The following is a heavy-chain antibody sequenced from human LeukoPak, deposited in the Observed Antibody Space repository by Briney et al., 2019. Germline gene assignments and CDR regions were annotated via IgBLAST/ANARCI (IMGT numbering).Heavy chain of an antibody. Sequence: PGGSLRLSCAASGFTFSNAWMTWVRQAPGKGLEWVGRIKSKIDGGTTDYVAPVKGRFIISRDDSKNTLYLQMNSLRAEDTAVYYCAKVRIAAAGLHYWGQGTLVTVSS. CDR1: GFTFSNAW. CDR2: IKSKIDGGTT. V-gene: IGHV3-15*01. J-gene: IGHJ4*02. CDR3: AKVRIAAAGLHY. D-gene: IGHD6-13*01.